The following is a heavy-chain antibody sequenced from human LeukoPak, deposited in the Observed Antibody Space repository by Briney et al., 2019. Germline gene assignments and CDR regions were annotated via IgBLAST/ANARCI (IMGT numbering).Heavy chain of an antibody. J-gene: IGHJ4*02. CDR1: GFTFSSYA. CDR3: AKDPGIAVTGTD. CDR2: ISGSGGST. Sequence: GGSLRLSCAASGFTFSSYAMSWVRQAPGKGLEWVSAISGSGGSTYYADSVKGRFTISRNNSKNTLYLQMNSLRAEDTAVYYCAKDPGIAVTGTDWGQGTLVTVSS. V-gene: IGHV3-23*01. D-gene: IGHD6-19*01.